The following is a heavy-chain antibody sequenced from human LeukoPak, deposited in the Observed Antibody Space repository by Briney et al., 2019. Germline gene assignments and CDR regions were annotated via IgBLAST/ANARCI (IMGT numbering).Heavy chain of an antibody. Sequence: GASAKVSSKASGYTSTGYYMHWGRQAPGPGLEWMGWINPNSGGTNYAQKFQGRVTMTRDTSISTAYMELRRLRSDDTAVYYCARGPFYGDYPDYWGQGTLVTVSS. J-gene: IGHJ4*02. D-gene: IGHD4-17*01. CDR2: INPNSGGT. CDR3: ARGPFYGDYPDY. V-gene: IGHV1-2*02. CDR1: GYTSTGYY.